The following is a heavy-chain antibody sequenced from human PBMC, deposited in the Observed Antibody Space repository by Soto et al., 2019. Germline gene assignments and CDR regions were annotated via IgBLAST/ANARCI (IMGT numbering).Heavy chain of an antibody. Sequence: VGSLRLSCAASGFIFTRYSMNWVRQAPGKGLERVSSISSTTNYIYYGDSMKGRFTISRDNAKNSLYLEMNSLRAEDTAVYYCARESEDLTSNFDYWGQGTLVTVSS. J-gene: IGHJ4*02. CDR3: ARESEDLTSNFDY. V-gene: IGHV3-21*06. CDR1: GFIFTRYS. CDR2: ISSTTNYI.